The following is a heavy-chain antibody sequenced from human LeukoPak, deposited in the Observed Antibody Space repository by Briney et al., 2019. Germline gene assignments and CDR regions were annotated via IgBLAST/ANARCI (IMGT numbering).Heavy chain of an antibody. D-gene: IGHD3-10*01. V-gene: IGHV4-34*09. CDR1: GGSFSGYY. CDR2: INHSGST. Sequence: SSETLSLTCAVYGGSFSGYYWSWIRQPPGKGLEWIGEINHSGSTNYNPSLKSRLTISVDTSKNQFSLRLTSVTAADTAVYYCARDLGGSGSYVFDYWGQGTLVTVSS. CDR3: ARDLGGSGSYVFDY. J-gene: IGHJ4*02.